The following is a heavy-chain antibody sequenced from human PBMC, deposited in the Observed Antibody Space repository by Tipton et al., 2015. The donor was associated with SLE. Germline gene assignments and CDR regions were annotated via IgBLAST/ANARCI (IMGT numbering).Heavy chain of an antibody. V-gene: IGHV4-59*12. J-gene: IGHJ4*02. D-gene: IGHD2-8*02. Sequence: TLSLTCTVSGGSISSYYWSWIRQPPGKGLEWIGYISYSGSTNYNSSLKSRLTMSVDTSKNQFSLKLSSVTAADTAVYYCARDVGGYNTGWFPYYFDYWGQGTLVTVSS. CDR2: ISYSGST. CDR3: ARDVGGYNTGWFPYYFDY. CDR1: GGSISSYY.